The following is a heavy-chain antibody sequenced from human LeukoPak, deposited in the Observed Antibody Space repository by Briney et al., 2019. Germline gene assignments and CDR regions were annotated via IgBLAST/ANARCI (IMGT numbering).Heavy chain of an antibody. Sequence: SGKVSCKTFGYPFSSRGINWVRQAPGQGLGWMGGIIPIFGTANYAQKFKGIATITADESTSPAYMELSSLRSEDTAVYYCASPTIPAAIPYDAFDIWGQGTMVTVSS. V-gene: IGHV1-69*13. CDR1: GYPFSSRG. CDR3: ASPTIPAAIPYDAFDI. CDR2: IIPIFGTA. D-gene: IGHD2-2*01. J-gene: IGHJ3*02.